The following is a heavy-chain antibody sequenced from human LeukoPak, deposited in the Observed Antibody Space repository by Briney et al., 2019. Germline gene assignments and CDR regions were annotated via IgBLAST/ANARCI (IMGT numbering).Heavy chain of an antibody. D-gene: IGHD2-15*01. CDR2: IYSGADT. CDR1: GFAVSGNY. J-gene: IGHJ5*02. CDR3: ARAQYCSGGSCYSGTLGS. V-gene: IGHV3-53*04. Sequence: GGSLRLSCAASGFAVSGNYMSWVRQAPGKGLEWVSVIYSGADTYYADSVKGRFTISRHSSQNTVYLQMNSLRAEDTPVYYCARAQYCSGGSCYSGTLGSWGQRTLVTVSS.